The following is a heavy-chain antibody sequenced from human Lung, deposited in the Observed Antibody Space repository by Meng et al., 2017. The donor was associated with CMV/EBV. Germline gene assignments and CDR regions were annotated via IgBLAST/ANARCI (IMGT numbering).Heavy chain of an antibody. CDR2: IYYSGST. CDR3: ARSDFWSGYGMDV. D-gene: IGHD3-3*01. V-gene: IGHV4-59*01. Sequence: GSXXLSCTVSGGSISSYYWSWIRQPPGKGLEDIGYIYYSGSTSYNPSLKSRVTISVDTSKNQFSLKLSSVTAADTAVYYCARSDFWSGYGMDVWGQGTTVTVSS. J-gene: IGHJ6*02. CDR1: GGSISSYY.